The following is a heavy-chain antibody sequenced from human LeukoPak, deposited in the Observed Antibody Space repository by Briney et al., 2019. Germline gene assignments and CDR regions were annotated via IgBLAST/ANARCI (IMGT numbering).Heavy chain of an antibody. CDR3: AKSRGYSLSFDY. Sequence: GGSLRLSCAASGFTFTDYYLSWIRQAPGKGLDWLSYISSDGSAISYADSVRGRFTISRDNAKNSPFLQMSSLRAEDTAMYYCAKSRGYSLSFDYWGQGILVTVSS. J-gene: IGHJ4*02. V-gene: IGHV3-11*01. CDR2: ISSDGSAI. D-gene: IGHD2-21*01. CDR1: GFTFTDYY.